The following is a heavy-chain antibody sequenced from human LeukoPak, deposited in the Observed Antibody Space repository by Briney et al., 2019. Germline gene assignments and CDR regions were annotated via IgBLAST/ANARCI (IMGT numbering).Heavy chain of an antibody. D-gene: IGHD2-15*01. CDR3: ARGACINGSCYGWFDP. J-gene: IGHJ5*02. CDR1: GGSFSGYY. CDR2: INHSGST. V-gene: IGHV4-34*01. Sequence: SETLSLTCAVYGGSFSGYYWSWIRQPPGKGLEWTGEINHSGSTNYNPSLKSRVTISVDTSKNQFSLKLSSVTAADTAVYYCARGACINGSCYGWFDPWGQGTLVTVSS.